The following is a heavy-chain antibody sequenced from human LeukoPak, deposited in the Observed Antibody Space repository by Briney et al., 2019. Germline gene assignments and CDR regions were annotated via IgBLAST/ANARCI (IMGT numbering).Heavy chain of an antibody. J-gene: IGHJ5*02. CDR1: GFTFSSYW. CDR2: TYSDGSSI. Sequence: GGSLRLSCAASGFTFSSYWMHWVRQAPGKGLVWVSRTYSDGSSITYADSVKGRFTISRDNAKNTLYLEMNSLRAEDTAVYYCARGGSSRFAGFSWGQGTLVTVSS. V-gene: IGHV3-74*01. CDR3: ARGGSSRFAGFS. D-gene: IGHD6-6*01.